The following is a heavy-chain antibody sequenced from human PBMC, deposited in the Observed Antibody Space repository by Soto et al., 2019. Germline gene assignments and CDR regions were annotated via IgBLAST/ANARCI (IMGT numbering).Heavy chain of an antibody. CDR1: GLSVSGDY. V-gene: IGHV3-53*01. J-gene: IGHJ3*02. D-gene: IGHD4-17*01. Sequence: EVQLVQSGGDLVQPGGSLRLSCAASGLSVSGDYMTWVRQAPGKGLEWVSMTYSGGPTDYADSVKGRFTISVDKSKNTLYLQMHSLRVDDTAVYYCARDYGDYGLGFDIWGQGTMVTVSS. CDR2: TYSGGPT. CDR3: ARDYGDYGLGFDI.